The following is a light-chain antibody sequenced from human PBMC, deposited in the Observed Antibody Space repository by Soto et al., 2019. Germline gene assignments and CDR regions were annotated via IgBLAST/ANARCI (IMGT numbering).Light chain of an antibody. V-gene: IGKV3-20*01. CDR3: QQYGSSPWT. J-gene: IGKJ1*01. CDR2: DAS. Sequence: EVASTQSPGTLSLSPGARATLSCRASQNIANDYLTWYQQKPGQAPRVLIYDASTRATGIPDRFSGSGSGTDFTLTISRLEPEDFAMYYCQQYGSSPWTFGQGTKVEI. CDR1: QNIANDY.